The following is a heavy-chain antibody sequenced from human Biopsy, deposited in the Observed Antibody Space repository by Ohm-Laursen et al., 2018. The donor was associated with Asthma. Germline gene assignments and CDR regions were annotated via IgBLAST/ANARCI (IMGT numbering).Heavy chain of an antibody. CDR2: INHSGST. Sequence: SETLSLTCTVSGGSVSSGSYYWSWIRQPPGKGLEWIGEINHSGSTNYNPSLKSRVTISVDTSKNQFSLKLSSVTAADTAVYYCARVVGGYCSSTSCYGGYYYGMDVWGQGTTVTVSS. V-gene: IGHV4-61*01. D-gene: IGHD2-2*01. J-gene: IGHJ6*02. CDR3: ARVVGGYCSSTSCYGGYYYGMDV. CDR1: GGSVSSGSYY.